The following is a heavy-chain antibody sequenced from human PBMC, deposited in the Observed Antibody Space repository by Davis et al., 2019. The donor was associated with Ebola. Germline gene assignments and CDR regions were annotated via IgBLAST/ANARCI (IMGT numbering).Heavy chain of an antibody. J-gene: IGHJ6*02. Sequence: PGGSLRLSCAASGFTFSSYAMSWVRQAPGKGLEWVSAISGSGGSTYYADSVKGRFTISRDNSKNTLYLQMNSLRAEDTAVYYCAKSWGNIVVVVAAHGMDVWGQGTTVTVSS. CDR3: AKSWGNIVVVVAAHGMDV. V-gene: IGHV3-23*01. CDR1: GFTFSSYA. D-gene: IGHD2-15*01. CDR2: ISGSGGST.